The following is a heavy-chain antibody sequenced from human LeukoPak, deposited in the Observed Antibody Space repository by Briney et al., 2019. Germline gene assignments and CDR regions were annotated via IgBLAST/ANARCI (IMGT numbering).Heavy chain of an antibody. J-gene: IGHJ4*02. V-gene: IGHV3-30-3*01. CDR3: ARAGGWLQFRYYFDY. CDR1: GFTFSSYA. Sequence: EGSLRLSCAASGFTFSSYAMHWVRQAPGKGLEWVAVISYDGSNKYYADSVKGRFTISRDNSKNTLYLQMNSLRAEDTAVYYCARAGGWLQFRYYFDYWGQGTLVTVSS. CDR2: ISYDGSNK. D-gene: IGHD5-24*01.